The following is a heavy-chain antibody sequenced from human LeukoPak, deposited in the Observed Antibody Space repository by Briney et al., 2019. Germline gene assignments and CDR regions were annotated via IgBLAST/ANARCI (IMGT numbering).Heavy chain of an antibody. J-gene: IGHJ4*02. CDR2: ISGSGSKT. Sequence: GGSLRLSCVASGFTSSAFWMSWVRQAPGKGLEWVSAISGSGSKTYYADSVKGRFTISRDNSKNTLYLQMNSLRAEDTAVYYCETLTGLQRNFDYWGQGTLVTVSS. CDR3: ETLTGLQRNFDY. CDR1: GFTSSAFW. D-gene: IGHD5-24*01. V-gene: IGHV3-23*01.